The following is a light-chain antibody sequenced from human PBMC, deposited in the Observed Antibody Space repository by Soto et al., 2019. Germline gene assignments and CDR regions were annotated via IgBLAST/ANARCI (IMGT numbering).Light chain of an antibody. CDR1: QSISTY. CDR2: DTS. Sequence: DLQMTQSPSSLSASVGDRVTITCRASQSISTYLNWYQQKPGKAPKLLISDTSSLQSGVPSRFSGSESGTDFILTISSLQPEDFATYYCQQSHRTPVTFGQGTKVEIK. CDR3: QQSHRTPVT. J-gene: IGKJ1*01. V-gene: IGKV1-39*01.